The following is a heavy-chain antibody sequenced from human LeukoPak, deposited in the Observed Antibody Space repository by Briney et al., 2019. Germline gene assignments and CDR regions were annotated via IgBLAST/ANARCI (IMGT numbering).Heavy chain of an antibody. CDR1: GFTFNDFA. D-gene: IGHD3-16*01. Sequence: GGSLRLSCAASGFTFNDFAMTWVRQAPGKGLEWVSTIADAGTYYADSVKDRFIISRGNSKNMLYLQLNSLRADDTAMYYCARNLGPFDVRGHGTMVTVSS. J-gene: IGHJ3*01. V-gene: IGHV3-23*01. CDR2: IADAGT. CDR3: ARNLGPFDV.